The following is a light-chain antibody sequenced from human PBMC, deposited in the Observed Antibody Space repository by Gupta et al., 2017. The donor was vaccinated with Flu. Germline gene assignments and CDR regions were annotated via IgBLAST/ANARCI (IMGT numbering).Light chain of an antibody. J-gene: IGLJ1*01. CDR3: SSYTSTDTLYV. CDR1: SSDVGRSNS. CDR2: DVS. V-gene: IGLV2-14*01. Sequence: QSALTQPASVSGSPGQSINISCTGTSSDVGRSNSVSWYRQDPGKAPNRIIYDVSSRPSGVSSRFSGSKSGNTASLTISGLQAEDETDDYCSSYTSTDTLYVFGTGTKVTVL.